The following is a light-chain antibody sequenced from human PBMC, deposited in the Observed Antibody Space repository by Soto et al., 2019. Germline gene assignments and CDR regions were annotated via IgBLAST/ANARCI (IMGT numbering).Light chain of an antibody. CDR3: QAWDSSSAHVV. Sequence: SYELTQPPSVSVSPGQTASITCSGDKLGDKYACWYQQKPGQSPVLVIYQDNKRPSGIPERFSGSNSGNTATLTISGTQAMDEADYYCQAWDSSSAHVVFGGGTKVTVL. V-gene: IGLV3-1*01. CDR1: KLGDKY. J-gene: IGLJ2*01. CDR2: QDN.